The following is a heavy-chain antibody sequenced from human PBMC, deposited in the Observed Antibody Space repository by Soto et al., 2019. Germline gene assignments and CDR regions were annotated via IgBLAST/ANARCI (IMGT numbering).Heavy chain of an antibody. CDR2: IGTTGGDT. CDR3: AKSRMDSGRGYFDL. D-gene: IGHD6-25*01. Sequence: EVQLLESGGGLVQPGGSLRLSCAASGFTFSTYPMSWVRQTPGKGLEWVSTIGTTGGDTYYPDSLKGRSTISRDDSKNTLYLQMNSLRAEGSAVYYCAKSRMDSGRGYFDLWGRGTLVTVSS. CDR1: GFTFSTYP. J-gene: IGHJ2*01. V-gene: IGHV3-23*01.